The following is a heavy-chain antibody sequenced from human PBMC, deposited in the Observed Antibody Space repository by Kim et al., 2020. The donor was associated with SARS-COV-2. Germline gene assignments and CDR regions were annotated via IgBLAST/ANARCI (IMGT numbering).Heavy chain of an antibody. J-gene: IGHJ6*02. CDR2: IIPIFGTA. V-gene: IGHV1-69*13. D-gene: IGHD2-15*01. CDR1: GGTFSSYA. CDR3: ASGYCSGGSCYSNRDYYYYGMDV. Sequence: SVKVSCKASGGTFSSYAISWVRQAPGQGLEWMGGIIPIFGTANYAQKFQGRVTITADESTSTAYMELSSLRSEDTAVYYRASGYCSGGSCYSNRDYYYYGMDVWGQGTTVTVSS.